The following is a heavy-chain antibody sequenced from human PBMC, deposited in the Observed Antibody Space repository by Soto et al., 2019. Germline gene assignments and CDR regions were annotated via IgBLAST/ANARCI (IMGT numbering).Heavy chain of an antibody. V-gene: IGHV1-18*01. CDR1: GYTFTSYG. J-gene: IGHJ4*02. Sequence: QVQLVQSGAEVKKPGASVKVSCKASGYTFTSYGISWVRQAPGQGLEWMGWISAYNGNTNYAQKLQGRGTMTKDTSTSTAYMELRSLRSDYTAVYYCAGGSGSYYNGLEYWGQGTLVTVSS. CDR3: AGGSGSYYNGLEY. CDR2: ISAYNGNT. D-gene: IGHD3-10*01.